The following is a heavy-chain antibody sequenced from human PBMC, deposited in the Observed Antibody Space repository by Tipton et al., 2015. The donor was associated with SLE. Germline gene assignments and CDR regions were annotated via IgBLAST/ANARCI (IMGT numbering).Heavy chain of an antibody. D-gene: IGHD3-22*01. CDR1: GFTFSSYS. CDR3: ARGAYYYDSSGYPSDY. CDR2: ISTSSSYI. Sequence: GSLRLSCAASGFTFSSYSMNWVRQAPGKGLEWVSSISTSSSYIYYADSVKGRFTISRDNAKNSLYLQMNSLRAEDTAVYYCARGAYYYDSSGYPSDYWGQGTLVTVSS. J-gene: IGHJ4*02. V-gene: IGHV3-21*01.